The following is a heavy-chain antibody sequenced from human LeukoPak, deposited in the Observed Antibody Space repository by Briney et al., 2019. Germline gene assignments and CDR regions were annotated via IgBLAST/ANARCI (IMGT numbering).Heavy chain of an antibody. J-gene: IGHJ4*02. V-gene: IGHV3-30*09. CDR3: ARDLSSSQPFDY. D-gene: IGHD6-13*01. CDR1: GFTFSRYA. Sequence: GGSLRLSCAASGFTFSRYAMHWVRQAPGKGLEWVAFISYDGGNKYYADSVMGRFAISRDNSRNTLYLQMNSLRAEDTAMFYCARDLSSSQPFDYWGQGTLVTVSS. CDR2: ISYDGGNK.